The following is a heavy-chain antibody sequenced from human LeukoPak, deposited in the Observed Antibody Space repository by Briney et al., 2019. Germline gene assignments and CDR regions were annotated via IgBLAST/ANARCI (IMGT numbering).Heavy chain of an antibody. J-gene: IGHJ3*02. CDR2: ISSSTSYT. Sequence: PGGSLRLSCAASGFTFSDYFVSWIRQAPGKGLEWVSYISSSTSYTYHIDSVKGRFTISRDNAKNSLYLQMNSLRAEDTAVYYCARDRVSARAFDIWGQGTMVTVSS. D-gene: IGHD2-21*01. CDR1: GFTFSDYF. CDR3: ARDRVSARAFDI. V-gene: IGHV3-11*06.